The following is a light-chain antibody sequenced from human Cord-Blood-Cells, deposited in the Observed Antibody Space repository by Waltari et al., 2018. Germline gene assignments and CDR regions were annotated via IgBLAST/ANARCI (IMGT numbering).Light chain of an antibody. CDR3: CSYAGSSTFDWV. CDR1: SSDVGSYNL. CDR2: EVS. Sequence: QSALTQPASVSGSPGQSITISCTGTSSDVGSYNLVSWYQQHPGKAPKLMIYEVSKRPSGVYDRFSDSKSSNTASLTISGLQAEDEADYYCCSYAGSSTFDWVFGGGTKLTVL. V-gene: IGLV2-23*02. J-gene: IGLJ3*02.